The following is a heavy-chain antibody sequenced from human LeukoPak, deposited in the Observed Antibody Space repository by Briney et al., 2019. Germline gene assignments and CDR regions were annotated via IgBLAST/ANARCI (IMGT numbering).Heavy chain of an antibody. CDR3: ARGTARIAAY. Sequence: SETLSLTCTVSGDSISSYCWSWIRQPPGKGLEWIGYIYYSGSTDYNPSLKSRVTISVDTSKNQFSLKLSSVTAADTAVYYCARGTARIAAYWGQGTLVTVSS. J-gene: IGHJ4*02. D-gene: IGHD6-13*01. CDR1: GDSISSYC. V-gene: IGHV4-59*01. CDR2: IYYSGST.